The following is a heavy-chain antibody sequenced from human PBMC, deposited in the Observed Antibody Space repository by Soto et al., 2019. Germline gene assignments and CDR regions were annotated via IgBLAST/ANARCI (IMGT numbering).Heavy chain of an antibody. CDR1: GDTFASFG. D-gene: IGHD3-10*01. J-gene: IGHJ4*02. CDR2: ISAYNGNT. Sequence: GASVKVSCKASGDTFASFGFSWVRQAPGQGLEWLRWISAYNGNTHYAQKVRDRVTLTTDTSTNTAYMELRSLTSDDTAVYYCARDQESITDRILQYWGQGTRVTVPS. V-gene: IGHV1-18*01. CDR3: ARDQESITDRILQY.